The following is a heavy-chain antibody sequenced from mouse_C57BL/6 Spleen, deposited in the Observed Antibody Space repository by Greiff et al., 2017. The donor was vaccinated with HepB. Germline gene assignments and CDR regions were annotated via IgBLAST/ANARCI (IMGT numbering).Heavy chain of an antibody. D-gene: IGHD1-1*01. J-gene: IGHJ4*01. V-gene: IGHV1-55*01. CDR3: AGGSSQSGAMDY. CDR1: GYTFTSYW. Sequence: QVQLQQPGAELVKPGASVKMSCKASGYTFTSYWITWVKQRPGQGLEWIGDIYPGSGSTNYNEKFKSKATLTVDKSSSTAYMQLSSLTSEDSAVYYCAGGSSQSGAMDYWGQGTSVTVSS. CDR2: IYPGSGST.